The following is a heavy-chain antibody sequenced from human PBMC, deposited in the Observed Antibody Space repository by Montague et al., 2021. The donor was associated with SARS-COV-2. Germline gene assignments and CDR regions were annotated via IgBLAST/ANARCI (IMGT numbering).Heavy chain of an antibody. Sequence: SETLSLTCTVSGGSISNCYYCWIRHPPRKGLELISYMNYSESTKTNPTLTLRAPVSIDTSTTQFPLTLSSMTAADTAAYYCARARGGTIFGVIGAYYGLDIWGQGTTVTVS. CDR2: MNYSEST. V-gene: IGHV4-59*01. CDR1: GGSISNCY. CDR3: ARARGGTIFGVIGAYYGLDI. D-gene: IGHD3-3*01. J-gene: IGHJ6*02.